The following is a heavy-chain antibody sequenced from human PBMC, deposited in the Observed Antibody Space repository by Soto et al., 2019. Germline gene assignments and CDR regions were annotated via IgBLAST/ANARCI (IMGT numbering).Heavy chain of an antibody. CDR2: IYDSGST. Sequence: SETLSLTCSVSGDSLKNHYWAWIRHSPGKGLEWIGNIYDSGSTNYSPALKSRVSMSVDTSKNLFSLKLSSVTAADTAVYYCARGGSYYSGLDYWGQGTLVTVSS. CDR1: GDSLKNHY. CDR3: ARGGSYYSGLDY. D-gene: IGHD1-26*01. J-gene: IGHJ4*02. V-gene: IGHV4-59*11.